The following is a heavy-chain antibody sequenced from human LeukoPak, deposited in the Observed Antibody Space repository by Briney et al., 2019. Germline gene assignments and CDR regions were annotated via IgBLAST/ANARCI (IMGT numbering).Heavy chain of an antibody. CDR3: ARYSGKDYYMDV. CDR2: IIPIFGTA. J-gene: IGHJ6*03. Sequence: SVKVSCKASGGTFSSYAISWGRQAPGQGLEWMGGIIPIFGTANYAQKFQGRVTITADESTSTAYMELSSLRSEDTAVYYCARYSGKDYYMDVWGKGTTVTVSS. D-gene: IGHD1-26*01. CDR1: GGTFSSYA. V-gene: IGHV1-69*13.